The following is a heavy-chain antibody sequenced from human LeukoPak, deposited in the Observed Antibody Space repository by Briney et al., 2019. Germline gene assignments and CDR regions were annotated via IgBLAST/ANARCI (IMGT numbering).Heavy chain of an antibody. D-gene: IGHD3-16*01. Sequence: VASVKVSCKVSGYTFTELSTHWVRQAPGKGLEWMGGFDPEDGERIYTQKFQDRVTMTEDTSTDTAYMELRSLRSEDTAMYYCATALRLEALDLWGHGTMVTVSS. CDR2: FDPEDGER. V-gene: IGHV1-24*01. CDR3: ATALRLEALDL. J-gene: IGHJ3*01. CDR1: GYTFTELS.